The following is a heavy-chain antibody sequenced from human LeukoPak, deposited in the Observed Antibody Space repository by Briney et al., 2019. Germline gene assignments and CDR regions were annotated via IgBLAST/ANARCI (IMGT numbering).Heavy chain of an antibody. J-gene: IGHJ4*02. D-gene: IGHD6-19*01. CDR3: ARQWLVKG. V-gene: IGHV3-23*01. Sequence: TGGSLRLSCAASGFTFSSYGMSWVRQAPGKGLEWVSAISGSGGTTYYADSVKGRFTISRDNSRNTLSLQMNSLRAEDTAVYYCARQWLVKGWGQGTLVTVSS. CDR2: ISGSGGTT. CDR1: GFTFSSYG.